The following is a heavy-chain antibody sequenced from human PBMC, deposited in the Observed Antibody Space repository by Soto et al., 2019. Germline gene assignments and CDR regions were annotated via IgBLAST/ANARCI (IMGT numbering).Heavy chain of an antibody. CDR1: GGSISSNYW. J-gene: IGHJ4*02. V-gene: IGHV4-4*02. CDR2: IFHSGAA. CDR3: ARNPFDY. Sequence: PSETLSLTCAVSGGSISSNYWWSWVRQPPGKGLEWIGEIFHSGAANYNPSLKSRVTISVDKSKNQFSLKLTSVTAADTAVYYCARNPFDYWGQGTLVTRLL.